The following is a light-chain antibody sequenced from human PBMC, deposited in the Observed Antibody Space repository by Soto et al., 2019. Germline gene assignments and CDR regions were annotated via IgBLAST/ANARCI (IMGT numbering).Light chain of an antibody. V-gene: IGLV1-44*01. CDR1: SSNIGSNA. CDR2: RDN. J-gene: IGLJ3*02. Sequence: QSVLTQPPSASGTPGQRVSISCSGSSSNIGSNAVHWYQQFPGTAPRLLIYRDNQRPSGVPDRFSGSKSGTPASLVISGLQSEDEADYYCAAWNDRPYLWVFGGGTQLTVL. CDR3: AAWNDRPYLWV.